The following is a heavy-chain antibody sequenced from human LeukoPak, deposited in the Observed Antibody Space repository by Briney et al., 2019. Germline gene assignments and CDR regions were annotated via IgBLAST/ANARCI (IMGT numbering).Heavy chain of an antibody. CDR2: ISSSNSYI. Sequence: PGGSLRLSCAASGFTFRDYWMYWVRQAPGKGLEWVSSISSSNSYIYNADSVKGRFTISRDNAKNSLYLQMNSLRAEDTAVYYCARDQGLLVVAGRFGYWGQGTLVTVSS. V-gene: IGHV3-21*01. J-gene: IGHJ4*02. D-gene: IGHD6-19*01. CDR3: ARDQGLLVVAGRFGY. CDR1: GFTFRDYW.